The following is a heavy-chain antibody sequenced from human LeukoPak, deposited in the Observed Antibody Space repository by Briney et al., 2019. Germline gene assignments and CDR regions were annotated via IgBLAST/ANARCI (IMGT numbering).Heavy chain of an antibody. D-gene: IGHD1-1*01. Sequence: GGSLRLSCAASGFTFSSYGMHWVRQAPGKGLEWVAVIWYDGSNKYYADSVKGRFTISRDKSKNTLYLQMNSLRTEDTAVYYCANWHDYAYFDYWGQGTLVTVSS. CDR2: IWYDGSNK. V-gene: IGHV3-30*02. J-gene: IGHJ4*02. CDR1: GFTFSSYG. CDR3: ANWHDYAYFDY.